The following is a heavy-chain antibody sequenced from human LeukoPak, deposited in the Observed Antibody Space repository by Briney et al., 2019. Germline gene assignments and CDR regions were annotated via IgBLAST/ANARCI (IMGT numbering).Heavy chain of an antibody. J-gene: IGHJ4*02. D-gene: IGHD5-24*01. CDR3: VADGRDGNNIYFYY. Sequence: GVSLRLSCSASGFTLCISAMHWVRQAPGKSLQYVSVINGNGVTTSYADSGKGRFTVSRDNSKNTVYLQMSCLRVEDTSAYYCVADGRDGNNIYFYYWGQGTLVTVSS. CDR1: GFTLCISA. CDR2: INGNGVTT. V-gene: IGHV3-64D*06.